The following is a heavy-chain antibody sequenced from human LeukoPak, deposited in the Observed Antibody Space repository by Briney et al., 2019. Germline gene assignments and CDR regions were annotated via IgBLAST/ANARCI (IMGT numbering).Heavy chain of an antibody. D-gene: IGHD5-24*01. CDR1: GASISSYY. J-gene: IGHJ4*02. CDR3: ARRSMAAAFDY. CDR2: IYYSGST. Sequence: SETLSLTCTVSGASISSYYWSWIRQPPGKGLEWIGYIYYSGSTNYNPSLKSRVTISVDTSKNQFSLKLSSVTAADTAVYYCARRSMAAAFDYWGQGTLVTVSS. V-gene: IGHV4-59*08.